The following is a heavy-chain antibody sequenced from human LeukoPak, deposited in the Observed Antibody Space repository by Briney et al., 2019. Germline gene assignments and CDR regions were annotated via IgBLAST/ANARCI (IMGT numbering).Heavy chain of an antibody. Sequence: GGSLRLSCAASGFTFSSYAMSWVRQAPGKGLEWVSAISGGSTYYADSVKGRFTISRDSSKNTLYLQMNSLRAEDTAVYYCAKGRAYGSGSYCDYWGQGTLVTVSS. CDR2: ISGGST. CDR3: AKGRAYGSGSYCDY. D-gene: IGHD3-10*01. V-gene: IGHV3-23*01. CDR1: GFTFSSYA. J-gene: IGHJ4*02.